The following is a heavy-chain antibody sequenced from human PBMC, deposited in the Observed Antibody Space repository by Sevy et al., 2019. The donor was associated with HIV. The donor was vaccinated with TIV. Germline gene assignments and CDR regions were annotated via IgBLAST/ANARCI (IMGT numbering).Heavy chain of an antibody. CDR1: GGSISSYY. CDR3: ARDRTGIAVAGNPYAYYYYMDV. V-gene: IGHV4-59*01. CDR2: IYYSGST. D-gene: IGHD6-19*01. J-gene: IGHJ6*03. Sequence: SETLSLTCTVSGGSISSYYWSWIRQPPGKGLEWIGYIYYSGSTNYNPSLKSRVTITVDTSKNQFSLKLSSVTAADTAVYYCARDRTGIAVAGNPYAYYYYMDVWGKGTTVTVSS.